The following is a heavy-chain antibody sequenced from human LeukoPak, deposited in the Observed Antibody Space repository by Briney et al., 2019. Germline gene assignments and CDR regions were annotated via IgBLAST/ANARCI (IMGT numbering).Heavy chain of an antibody. J-gene: IGHJ3*02. CDR3: ARRAHYDFWSGREDAFDI. Sequence: SVTASCKASGGTFSSYAISWVRQAPGQGLEWMGGIIPIFGTANYAQKFQGRVTITADESTSTAYMELSSLRSEDTAVYYCARRAHYDFWSGREDAFDIWGQGTMVTVSS. CDR2: IIPIFGTA. V-gene: IGHV1-69*01. D-gene: IGHD3-3*01. CDR1: GGTFSSYA.